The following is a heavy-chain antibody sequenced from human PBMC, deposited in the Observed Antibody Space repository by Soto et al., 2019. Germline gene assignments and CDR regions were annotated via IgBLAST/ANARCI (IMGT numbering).Heavy chain of an antibody. J-gene: IGHJ5*01. Sequence: EVQLVESGGGLVQPGGSLRLSCAASGFTFGNFWMHWVRQAPGKGLVWVSRINSDGSTSYADFVKGRLTISRDNAKNTVYLQMNSMRAEDTAVYYCASGIYREYGHDSWGQGALVTVSS. CDR3: ASGIYREYGHDS. D-gene: IGHD3-10*01. CDR2: INSDGST. V-gene: IGHV3-74*01. CDR1: GFTFGNFW.